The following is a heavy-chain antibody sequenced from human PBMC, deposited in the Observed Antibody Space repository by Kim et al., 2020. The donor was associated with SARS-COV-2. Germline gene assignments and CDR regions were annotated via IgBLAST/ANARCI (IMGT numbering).Heavy chain of an antibody. CDR3: ARDRKTNTAMVQGLTDY. Sequence: GGSLRLSCAASGFTFSSYGMHWVRQAPGKGLEWVAVIWYDGSNKYSADSVKGRFTISRDNSKNTLYLQMNSLRAEDTAVYYCARDRKTNTAMVQGLTDYWGQGTLVSVSS. V-gene: IGHV3-33*01. D-gene: IGHD5-18*01. CDR1: GFTFSSYG. CDR2: IWYDGSNK. J-gene: IGHJ4*02.